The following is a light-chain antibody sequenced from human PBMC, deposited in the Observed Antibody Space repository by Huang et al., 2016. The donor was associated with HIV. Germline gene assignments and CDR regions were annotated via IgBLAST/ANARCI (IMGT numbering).Light chain of an antibody. CDR1: QSLLHSDGKTY. CDR3: MQGIHLPIT. J-gene: IGKJ5*01. V-gene: IGKV2-29*02. CDR2: EVS. Sequence: DIVMTQTPLSLSVTPGQPASIPCKSSQSLLHSDGKTYLYWDLQKPGQSPQLLIYEVSSRISGVPDRFSGGGSGTDFTLKISRVEAEDVGVYYCMQGIHLPITFGQGTRLEIK.